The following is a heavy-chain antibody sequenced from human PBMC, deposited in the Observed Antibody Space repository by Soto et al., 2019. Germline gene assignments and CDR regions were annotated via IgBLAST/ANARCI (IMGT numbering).Heavy chain of an antibody. V-gene: IGHV1-46*03. CDR3: ARGGHIAVVTASFDY. D-gene: IGHD2-21*02. Sequence: ASVKVSCKASGYTFTGYYMHWVRQAPGQGLEWMGIINPSGDTSYAQKFQGRVTTTRDTSTSTVFMELSSLRSADTAVYYCARGGHIAVVTASFDYWGQGTLVTVSS. J-gene: IGHJ4*02. CDR1: GYTFTGYY. CDR2: INPSGDT.